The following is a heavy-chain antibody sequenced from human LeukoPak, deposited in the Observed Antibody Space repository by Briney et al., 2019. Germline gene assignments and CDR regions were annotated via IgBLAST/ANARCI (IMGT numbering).Heavy chain of an antibody. CDR1: GFTFNIYT. D-gene: IGHD5-18*01. J-gene: IGHJ3*02. CDR3: ARDSYSYDAFDS. Sequence: GGSLRLSCAASGFTFNIYTMNWVRQAPGKGLEWVSSISSSSSYIYYADSVKGRFTISRDNAKNSLYLQMNSLRAEDTAVYYCARDSYSYDAFDSWGQGTMVTVSS. V-gene: IGHV3-21*01. CDR2: ISSSSSYI.